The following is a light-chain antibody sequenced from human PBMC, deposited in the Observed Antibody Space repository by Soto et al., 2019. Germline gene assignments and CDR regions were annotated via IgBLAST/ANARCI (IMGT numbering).Light chain of an antibody. CDR2: DVS. V-gene: IGLV2-14*01. CDR3: SSYTSSSTYVV. Sequence: QSALTQPASVSGSPGQSITISCTGTSSDVGGYNYVSWYQQHPGKAPKIMIYDVSNRPSGVSNRFSGSKSRNTASLTISGLQAEDEADYYCSSYTSSSTYVVFGGGTKLTVL. CDR1: SSDVGGYNY. J-gene: IGLJ2*01.